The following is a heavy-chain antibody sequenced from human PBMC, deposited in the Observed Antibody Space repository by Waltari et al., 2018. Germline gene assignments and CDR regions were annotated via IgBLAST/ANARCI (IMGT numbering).Heavy chain of an antibody. CDR2: IIPILGPA. CDR1: GGTCGSYT. J-gene: IGHJ4*02. D-gene: IGHD3-10*01. V-gene: IGHV1-69*08. CDR3: ASQSYYGSGSPFDY. Sequence: QVQLVQSGAEVKKPGGSVKVPGKSSGGTCGSYTISWGRQDPGQGREWMGRIIPILGPAKYAQKFQGRVTLTADKSTSTAYMEMSSLRSEDTDVYYCASQSYYGSGSPFDYWGQGTLVTVSS.